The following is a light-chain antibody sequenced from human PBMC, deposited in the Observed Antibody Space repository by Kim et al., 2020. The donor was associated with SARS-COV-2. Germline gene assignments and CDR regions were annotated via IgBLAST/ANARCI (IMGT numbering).Light chain of an antibody. CDR1: QSVSSY. CDR3: QQRGNWPRVT. CDR2: DAS. Sequence: EIVLTQSPATLSLSPGERATLSCRASQSVSSYLAWYQQKPGQAPRLLIYDASSRATGIPARFSGSGSGTDFTLTISSLEPEDFAVYYCQQRGNWPRVTFGQGTRLEIK. V-gene: IGKV3-11*01. J-gene: IGKJ5*01.